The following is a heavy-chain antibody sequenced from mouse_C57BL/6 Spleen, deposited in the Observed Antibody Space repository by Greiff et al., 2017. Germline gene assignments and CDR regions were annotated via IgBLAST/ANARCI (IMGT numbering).Heavy chain of an antibody. D-gene: IGHD3-3*01. V-gene: IGHV5-16*01. CDR2: INYDGSST. Sequence: EVQLQESEGGLVQPGSSMKLSCTASGFTFSDYYMAWVRQVPEKGLEWVANINYDGSSTYYLDSLKSRFIISRDNAKNILYLQMSSLKSEDTATYYCARDRRDEGFAYWGQGTLVTVSA. CDR3: ARDRRDEGFAY. J-gene: IGHJ3*01. CDR1: GFTFSDYY.